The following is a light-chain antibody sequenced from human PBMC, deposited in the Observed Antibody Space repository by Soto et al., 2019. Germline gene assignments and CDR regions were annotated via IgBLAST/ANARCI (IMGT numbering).Light chain of an antibody. CDR2: GVS. CDR1: QSVRSTY. Sequence: EIVMTHSPVTLSVSPGERATLSCRASQSVRSTYLAWYQQKPGQAPRLLIFGVSNRAAGIPARFSGGGSGTEFTLTISGLQPDDFATYYCQQYNSYSPWTFGPGTKVDIK. J-gene: IGKJ1*01. V-gene: IGKV3-15*01. CDR3: QQYNSYSPWT.